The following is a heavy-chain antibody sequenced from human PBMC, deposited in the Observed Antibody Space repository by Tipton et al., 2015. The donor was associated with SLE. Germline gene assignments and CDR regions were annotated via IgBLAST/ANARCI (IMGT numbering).Heavy chain of an antibody. V-gene: IGHV4-39*07. Sequence: TLSLTCTVSGGSISSSSYYWSWIRQPPGKGLEWIGSIYYSGSTYYNPSLKSRVPISVDTSKNQFSLKLTSVTAADTAVYYCARHIVGARGFDYWGQGTLVTVSS. CDR1: GGSISSSSYY. D-gene: IGHD1-26*01. CDR2: IYYSGST. J-gene: IGHJ4*02. CDR3: ARHIVGARGFDY.